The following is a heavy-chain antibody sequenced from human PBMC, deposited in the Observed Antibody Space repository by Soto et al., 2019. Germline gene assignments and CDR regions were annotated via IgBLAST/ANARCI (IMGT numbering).Heavy chain of an antibody. CDR1: GYSFTTYW. J-gene: IGHJ4*02. V-gene: IGHV5-10-1*01. Sequence: PGESLKISCKGSGYSFTTYWISWVRQMPGKGLEWMGQIDPSDSYTNYSPSFRGHVTVSTDKSINTAYLQWSSLKASDTAMYYCARRPYITSSGEIDYYFDSWGQGTLVTVSS. CDR3: ARRPYITSSGEIDYYFDS. CDR2: IDPSDSYT. D-gene: IGHD3-16*01.